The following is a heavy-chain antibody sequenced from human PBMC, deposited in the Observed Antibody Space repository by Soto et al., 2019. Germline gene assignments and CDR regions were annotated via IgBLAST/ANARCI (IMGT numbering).Heavy chain of an antibody. D-gene: IGHD6-13*01. Sequence: PGESLKISCKGSGYSFTSYWIGWVRQMPGKGLEWMGIIYPGDSDTRYSPSFQGQVTISADKSISTAYLQWSSLKASDTAMYYCARHKGRGSSWSQDYYYYYGMDVWGQGTTVTVSS. CDR1: GYSFTSYW. CDR2: IYPGDSDT. J-gene: IGHJ6*02. V-gene: IGHV5-51*01. CDR3: ARHKGRGSSWSQDYYYYYGMDV.